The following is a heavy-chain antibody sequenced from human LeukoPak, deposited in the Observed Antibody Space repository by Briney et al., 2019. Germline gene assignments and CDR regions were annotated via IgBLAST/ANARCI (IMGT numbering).Heavy chain of an antibody. J-gene: IGHJ4*02. CDR3: ARVVITNFDY. D-gene: IGHD3-16*01. CDR2: SSGSGGST. Sequence: GGSLRLSCAASGFTFSSYAMSWVRQAPGKGLEWVSVSSGSGGSTYYADSVKGRFTISRDNSKNTLNLQMNSLRAEDTAVYYCARVVITNFDYWGQGTLVTVSS. CDR1: GFTFSSYA. V-gene: IGHV3-23*01.